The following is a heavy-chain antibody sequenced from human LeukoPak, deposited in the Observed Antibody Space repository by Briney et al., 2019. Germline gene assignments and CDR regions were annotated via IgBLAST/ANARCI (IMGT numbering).Heavy chain of an antibody. CDR1: GGSISSGGYY. D-gene: IGHD3/OR15-3a*01. Sequence: PSETLSLTCTVSGGSISSGGYYWSWIRQHPGKGLEWIGYIYYSGSTYYNPSLKSRVTISVDTSKNQFSLKLSSVTAADTAVYYCARDPFLDLGYWYFDLWGRGTLVTVSS. CDR2: IYYSGST. CDR3: ARDPFLDLGYWYFDL. J-gene: IGHJ2*01. V-gene: IGHV4-31*03.